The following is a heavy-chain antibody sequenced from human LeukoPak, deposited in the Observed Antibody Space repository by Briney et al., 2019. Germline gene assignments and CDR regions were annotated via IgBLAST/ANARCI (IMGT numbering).Heavy chain of an antibody. CDR3: ARAFLEGTVFDY. Sequence: SETLSLTCTVSAGSISSSTYYWGWIRQPPGKGLEWIGIVYYSGSTHYNPSLRSRVTISVDTSKNQFSLKLSSVTAADTAVYYCARAFLEGTVFDYWGQGTLVTVSS. CDR1: AGSISSSTYY. J-gene: IGHJ4*02. D-gene: IGHD3-3*02. CDR2: VYYSGST. V-gene: IGHV4-39*07.